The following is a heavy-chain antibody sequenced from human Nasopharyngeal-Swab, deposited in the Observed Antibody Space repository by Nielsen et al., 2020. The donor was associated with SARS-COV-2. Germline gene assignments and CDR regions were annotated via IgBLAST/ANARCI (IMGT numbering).Heavy chain of an antibody. CDR1: GVIFSNYW. J-gene: IGHJ4*02. D-gene: IGHD6-19*01. Sequence: GGSLRLSCVASGVIFSNYWMHWVRQAPGKGLVCVSRINADGSSSTYADSVKGRFTISRDNAKNTVYLQMNNLGAEDTAVYYCVRGSSAWKGIDYWGQGTLVTVSS. CDR3: VRGSSAWKGIDY. V-gene: IGHV3-74*01. CDR2: INADGSSS.